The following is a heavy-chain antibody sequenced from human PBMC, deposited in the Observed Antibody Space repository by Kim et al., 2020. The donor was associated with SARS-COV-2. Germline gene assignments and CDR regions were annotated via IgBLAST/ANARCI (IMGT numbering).Heavy chain of an antibody. CDR3: ARDIRGTWFDP. J-gene: IGHJ5*02. D-gene: IGHD3-16*01. CDR2: EQ. Sequence: EQYYIDSGKGRITISRDNAKNLMYLQMGGLRAEDTAVYYCARDIRGTWFDPWGQGTLVTVSS. V-gene: IGHV3-7*01.